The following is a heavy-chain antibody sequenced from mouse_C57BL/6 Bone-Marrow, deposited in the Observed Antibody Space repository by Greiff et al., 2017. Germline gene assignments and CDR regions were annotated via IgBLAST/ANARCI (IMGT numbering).Heavy chain of an antibody. Sequence: KPGQGLEWIGDIYPGSGSTNYNEKFKSKATLTVDTSSSTAYMQLSSLTSEDSAVYYCARTSHYYGSSYGGFAYWGKGTLVTVSA. V-gene: IGHV1-55*01. J-gene: IGHJ3*01. D-gene: IGHD1-1*01. CDR2: IYPGSGST. CDR3: ARTSHYYGSSYGGFAY.